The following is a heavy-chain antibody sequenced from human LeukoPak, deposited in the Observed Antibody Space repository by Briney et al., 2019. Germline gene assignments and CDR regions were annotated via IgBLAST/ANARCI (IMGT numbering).Heavy chain of an antibody. Sequence: SVKASCKASGGTFSSYAISWVRQAPGQGLESMGRIIPIFGTANYAQKFQGRVTITTDESTSTAYMELSSLRSEDTAVYYCARAQPKGYSSSWYDYWGQGTLVTVSS. CDR1: GGTFSSYA. J-gene: IGHJ4*02. CDR3: ARAQPKGYSSSWYDY. D-gene: IGHD6-13*01. V-gene: IGHV1-69*05. CDR2: IIPIFGTA.